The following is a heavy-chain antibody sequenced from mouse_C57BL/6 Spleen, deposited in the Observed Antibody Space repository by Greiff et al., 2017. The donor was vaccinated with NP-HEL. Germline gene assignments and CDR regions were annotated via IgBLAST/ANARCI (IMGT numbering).Heavy chain of an antibody. CDR2: IYPGSGST. CDR3: AREGYGYDPFAY. V-gene: IGHV1-55*01. Sequence: QVQLQQPGAELVKPGASVKMSCKASGYTFTSYWITWVKQRPGQGLEWIGDIYPGSGSTNYNEKFKSKATLTVDTSSSTAYMQLSSLTSEDSAVYYCAREGYGYDPFAYWGQGTLVTVSA. D-gene: IGHD2-2*01. CDR1: GYTFTSYW. J-gene: IGHJ3*01.